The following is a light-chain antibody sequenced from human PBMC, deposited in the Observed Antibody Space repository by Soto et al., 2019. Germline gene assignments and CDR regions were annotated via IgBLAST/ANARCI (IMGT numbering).Light chain of an antibody. CDR3: SSYTINSTLV. J-gene: IGLJ1*01. V-gene: IGLV2-14*01. CDR2: DVS. Sequence: QAVVTQPASVSGSPGQSITVSCTGTSSDIGVYNYVSWYQQHPGKAPKVMIYDVSNRPSGVSNRFSGSKSGNTASLTISGLQADDEADYYCSSYTINSTLVFGTGTKVTVL. CDR1: SSDIGVYNY.